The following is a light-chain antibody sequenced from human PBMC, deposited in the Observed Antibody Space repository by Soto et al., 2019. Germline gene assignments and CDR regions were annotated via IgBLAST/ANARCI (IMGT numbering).Light chain of an antibody. CDR2: WAS. CDR1: QSVLYSSNNKNH. V-gene: IGKV4-1*01. Sequence: DIVMTQSPDSLAVSLGERATINCKSSQSVLYSSNNKNHLAWYQQKPGQPPKLVIYWASTRESGVPDRFSGSGSGTDFTLTISSLQAEDVAVYYCQQRSNWPPFSFGPGTTVDIK. CDR3: QQRSNWPPFS. J-gene: IGKJ3*01.